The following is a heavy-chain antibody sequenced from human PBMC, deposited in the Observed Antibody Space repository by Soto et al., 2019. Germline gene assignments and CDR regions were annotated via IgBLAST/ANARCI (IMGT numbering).Heavy chain of an antibody. CDR3: VMVDNYVTPTPQDV. V-gene: IGHV1-18*01. J-gene: IGHJ6*02. D-gene: IGHD3-16*01. CDR1: GYIFVNYG. Sequence: QVQLVQSGDEVKKPRASVKVSCKASGYIFVNYGIAWVRQAPGQGLEWMGWISPYTGNTHSASKVQGRLTMTTDTSTSTAYMDLGSLTSDDTAEYDCVMVDNYVTPTPQDVWGQGTTVTVSS. CDR2: ISPYTGNT.